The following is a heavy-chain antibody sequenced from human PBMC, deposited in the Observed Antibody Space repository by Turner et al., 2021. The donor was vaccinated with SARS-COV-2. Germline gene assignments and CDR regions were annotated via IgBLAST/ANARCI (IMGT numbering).Heavy chain of an antibody. V-gene: IGHV3-23*01. J-gene: IGHJ4*02. CDR3: ATRSEGFDY. CDR2: SSASGGST. Sequence: EVQLLESGGGLVQPGGSLRLSCAAFGIPLSSYAMGWVRQTPGKGLEWVSGSSASGGSTYYADSVGGRFTISRDNSKNTLYLQMNSLRAEDTAVYYCATRSEGFDYWGQGNLVTVSS. CDR1: GIPLSSYA.